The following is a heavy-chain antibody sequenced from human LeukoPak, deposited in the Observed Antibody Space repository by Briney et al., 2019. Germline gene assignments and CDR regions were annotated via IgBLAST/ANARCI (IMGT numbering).Heavy chain of an antibody. CDR1: GFTFSNYG. CDR3: AREGGLVVSGTAFDI. J-gene: IGHJ3*02. Sequence: GGSLRLSCAASGFTFSNYGVRWVRQAPGQGLEWVSEITRGGGPRYSEAVKGGLTISRDNSKNTLYLQMNSLRLDDTAVYYCAREGGLVVSGTAFDIWGQGTMVTVSS. D-gene: IGHD6-19*01. CDR2: ITRGGGP. V-gene: IGHV3-66*01.